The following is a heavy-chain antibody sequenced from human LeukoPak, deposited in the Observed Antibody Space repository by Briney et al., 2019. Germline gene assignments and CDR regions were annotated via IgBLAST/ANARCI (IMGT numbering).Heavy chain of an antibody. CDR2: IYYSGST. V-gene: IGHV4-31*03. CDR1: GGSISSGGYY. CDR3: ARGAGYTYYFDY. D-gene: IGHD5-24*01. Sequence: SETLSLTCTVSGGSISSGGYYWSWIRQHPGKGLEWIGYIYYSGSTYYNPSLKSRVTISVDTSKNQFSLKLSSVTAADTAVYYCARGAGYTYYFDYWGRGTLVTVSS. J-gene: IGHJ4*02.